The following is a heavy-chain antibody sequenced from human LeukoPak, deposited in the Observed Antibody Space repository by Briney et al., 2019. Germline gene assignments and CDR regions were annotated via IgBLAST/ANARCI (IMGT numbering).Heavy chain of an antibody. D-gene: IGHD3-22*01. V-gene: IGHV3-7*01. CDR2: IKQDGTET. CDR1: RFTFSSYW. CDR3: MGGRGWLPEN. J-gene: IGHJ4*02. Sequence: GGSLRLSCAASRFTFSSYWMNWVRQAPGKGLEWVAIIKQDGTETFYVDSVKGRFTISRDNVKNSLYLQMNSLRIEDAAVYYCMGGRGWLPENWGQGTLVTVSS.